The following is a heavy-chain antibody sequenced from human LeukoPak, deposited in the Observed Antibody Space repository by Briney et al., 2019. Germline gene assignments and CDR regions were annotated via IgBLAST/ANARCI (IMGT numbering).Heavy chain of an antibody. J-gene: IGHJ4*02. CDR2: IIPIFGTA. CDR3: ARDYYDSSGYSN. Sequence: SVKVSCKASGYTFTSYGISWVRQAPGQGLEWMGGIIPIFGTANYARKFQGRVTITADESTSTAYMGLSSLRSEDTAVYYCARDYYDSSGYSNWGQGTLVTVSS. D-gene: IGHD3-22*01. CDR1: GYTFTSYG. V-gene: IGHV1-69*13.